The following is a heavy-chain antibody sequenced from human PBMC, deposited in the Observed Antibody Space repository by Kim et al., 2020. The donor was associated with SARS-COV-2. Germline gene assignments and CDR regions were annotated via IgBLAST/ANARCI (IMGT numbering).Heavy chain of an antibody. CDR1: GYTFTSYA. Sequence: ASVKVSCKASGYTFTSYAMHWVRQAPGQRLEWMGWINAGNGNTKYSQKFQGRVTITRDTSASTAYMELSSLRSEDTAVYYCARSSRDYYDSSGWAFDIWGQGTMVTVSS. J-gene: IGHJ3*02. CDR2: INAGNGNT. CDR3: ARSSRDYYDSSGWAFDI. V-gene: IGHV1-3*01. D-gene: IGHD3-22*01.